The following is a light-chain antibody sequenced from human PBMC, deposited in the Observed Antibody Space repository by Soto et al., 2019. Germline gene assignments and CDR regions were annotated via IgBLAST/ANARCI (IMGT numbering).Light chain of an antibody. J-gene: IGKJ4*01. Sequence: DIQMTQSPSSLSASVGDRVTITCRASQSISSYLNWYQQKPGKAPKLLIYAAFSLQIGVPSRFRGSGPGTDFTLNISSLQPEDFAAYYCHQSYSTPLTFGGGTKVEIK. CDR1: QSISSY. CDR3: HQSYSTPLT. V-gene: IGKV1-39*01. CDR2: AAF.